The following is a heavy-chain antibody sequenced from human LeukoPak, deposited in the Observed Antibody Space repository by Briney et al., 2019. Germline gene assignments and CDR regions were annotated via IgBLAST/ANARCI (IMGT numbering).Heavy chain of an antibody. CDR1: GYTFTSYD. J-gene: IGHJ3*01. CDR2: MNPNSGNT. CDR3: ARDLAKNALDF. Sequence: GASVTVSCKASGYTFTSYDINWVRQATGQGLEWMGWMNPNSGNTGYAQKFQGRVTMTRNTSISTAYMELSSLRSEDTAVYFCARDLAKNALDFWDQGTMVIVSS. V-gene: IGHV1-8*01.